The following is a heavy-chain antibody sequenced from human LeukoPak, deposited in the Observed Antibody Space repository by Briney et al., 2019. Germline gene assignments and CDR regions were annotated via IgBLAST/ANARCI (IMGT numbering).Heavy chain of an antibody. Sequence: SETLSLTCAVSGASISGSSYYWGWIRQPPGKGLEWIGSIYYSGSTYYNPSLKSRVTISVDTSKNQFSLKLSSVTAADTAVYYCARHRYLWFGELPPAFDYWGQGTLVTVSS. CDR3: ARHRYLWFGELPPAFDY. D-gene: IGHD3-10*01. V-gene: IGHV4-39*01. CDR1: GASISGSSYY. J-gene: IGHJ4*02. CDR2: IYYSGST.